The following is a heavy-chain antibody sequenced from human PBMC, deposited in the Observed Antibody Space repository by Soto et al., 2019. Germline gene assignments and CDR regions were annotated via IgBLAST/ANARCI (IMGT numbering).Heavy chain of an antibody. Sequence: EVQLVESGGGLVQPGGSLRLSCAASGFTFSSYSMNWVRQAPGKGLEWVSYISSSSSTIYYADSVKGRFTISRDNAKNSLYLQMTSLRAEDTAVYYCARDIAGSGSYLHFDYWGQGTLVTVSS. D-gene: IGHD3-10*01. J-gene: IGHJ4*02. CDR2: ISSSSSTI. V-gene: IGHV3-48*01. CDR3: ARDIAGSGSYLHFDY. CDR1: GFTFSSYS.